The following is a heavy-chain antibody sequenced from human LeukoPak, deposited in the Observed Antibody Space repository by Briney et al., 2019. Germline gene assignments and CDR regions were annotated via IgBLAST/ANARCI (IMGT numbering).Heavy chain of an antibody. CDR2: IYYSGST. Sequence: SETLSLTCTVSGGSISSGDYYWSWIRQPPGKGLEWIGYIYYSGSTYYNPSLKSRVTMSVDTSKNQFSLKLSSVTAADTAVYYCARALRQQLVTGWFDPWGQGTLVTVSS. CDR3: ARALRQQLVTGWFDP. J-gene: IGHJ5*02. V-gene: IGHV4-30-4*02. D-gene: IGHD6-13*01. CDR1: GGSISSGDYY.